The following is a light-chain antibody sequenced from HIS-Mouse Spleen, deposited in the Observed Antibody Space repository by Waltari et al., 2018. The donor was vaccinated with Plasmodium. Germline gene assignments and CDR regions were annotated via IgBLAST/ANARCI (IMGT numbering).Light chain of an antibody. CDR1: ALPKKY. V-gene: IGLV3-10*01. CDR2: EDS. Sequence: SYELTQPPSVSVSPGQTARITCSGDALPKKYAYWYQQKSVQAPRLVIYEDSKRPSGIPVRFSGASSGTRATLTISGARVEDEADYYCYSTDSSGNHRVFGGGTKLTVL. J-gene: IGLJ3*02. CDR3: YSTDSSGNHRV.